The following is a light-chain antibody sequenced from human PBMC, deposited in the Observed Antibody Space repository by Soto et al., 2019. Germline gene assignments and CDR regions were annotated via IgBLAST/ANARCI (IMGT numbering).Light chain of an antibody. J-gene: IGKJ1*01. Sequence: EIVLTQSPGTLSLSPGERATLSCRASQSVSSSYLAWYQQKPGQAPRLLIYGASSRATGIPDRFSGSGSGTDFTLIISSLEPEDFAVYYCQQYGSTPQTFGQGTKVEIK. V-gene: IGKV3-20*01. CDR3: QQYGSTPQT. CDR1: QSVSSSY. CDR2: GAS.